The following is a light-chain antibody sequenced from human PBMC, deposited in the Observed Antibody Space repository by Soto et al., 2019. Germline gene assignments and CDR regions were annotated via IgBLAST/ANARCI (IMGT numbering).Light chain of an antibody. V-gene: IGKV1-39*01. CDR2: AAS. CDR1: QSISSY. J-gene: IGKJ1*01. CDR3: QQSYSTPWT. Sequence: IPITQSPPSRFAYVGDSVTRTCRASQSISSYLNWYQQKPGKAPKLLIYAASSLQSGVPSRFSGSGSGTDFTLTISSLQPEDFATYYCQQSYSTPWTVAQGAKVDI.